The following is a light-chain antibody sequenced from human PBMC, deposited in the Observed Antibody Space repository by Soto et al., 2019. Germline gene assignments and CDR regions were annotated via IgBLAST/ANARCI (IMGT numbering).Light chain of an antibody. CDR3: QQSYSTSYT. Sequence: DIQMTQSPSSLSASVGDRVTITCRARQSISSYLNWYQQKPGKAPKLLSYAASSLQSGVPSRFSGSGSGTDFTRTISSLQPEDVATYYCQQSYSTSYTVGQGTKLEIK. V-gene: IGKV1-39*01. CDR2: AAS. J-gene: IGKJ2*01. CDR1: QSISSY.